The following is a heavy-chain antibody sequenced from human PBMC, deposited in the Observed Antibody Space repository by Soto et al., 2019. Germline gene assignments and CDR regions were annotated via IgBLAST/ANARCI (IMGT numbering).Heavy chain of an antibody. CDR1: GFTFSSYG. V-gene: IGHV3-30*18. D-gene: IGHD3-9*01. J-gene: IGHJ4*02. CDR3: AKESLSGYYDILTGYYTEYYFDY. Sequence: QVQLVESGGGVVQPGRSLRLSCAASGFTFSSYGMHWVRQAPGKGLEWVAVISYDGSNKYYADSVKGRFTISRDNSKNTLYLQMNSLRAEDTAVHYCAKESLSGYYDILTGYYTEYYFDYWGQGTLVTVSS. CDR2: ISYDGSNK.